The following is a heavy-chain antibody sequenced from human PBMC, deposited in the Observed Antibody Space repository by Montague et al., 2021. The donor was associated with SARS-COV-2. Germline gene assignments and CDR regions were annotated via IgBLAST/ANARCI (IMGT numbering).Heavy chain of an antibody. J-gene: IGHJ6*02. V-gene: IGHV4-39*07. CDR1: GGSISSSSYY. CDR2: IYYSGST. CDR3: ARDQRYNWNYYYYYGMDV. D-gene: IGHD1-20*01. Sequence: SETLSLTCTVSGGSISSSSYYRGWIRQPPGKGLEWIGSIYYSGSTYYNPSLKSRVTISVDTSKNQFSLKLSSVTAADTAVYYCARDQRYNWNYYYYYGMDVWGQGTTVTVSS.